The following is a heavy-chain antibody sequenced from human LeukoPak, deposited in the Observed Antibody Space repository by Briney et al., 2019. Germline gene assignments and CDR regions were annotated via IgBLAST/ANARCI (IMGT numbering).Heavy chain of an antibody. CDR1: GGSISSYY. CDR3: ARGKAGGTVTTES. Sequence: PSETLSLTCTVSGGSISSYYWSWIRQPPGKGLEWIGYIYYSGSTNYNPSLKSRVTISVDTSKNQFSLKLSSVTAADTAVYYCARGKAGGTVTTESWGQGTLVTVSS. J-gene: IGHJ4*02. CDR2: IYYSGST. D-gene: IGHD4-11*01. V-gene: IGHV4-59*08.